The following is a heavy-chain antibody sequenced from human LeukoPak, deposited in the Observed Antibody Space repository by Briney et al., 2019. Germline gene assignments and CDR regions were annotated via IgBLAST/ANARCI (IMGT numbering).Heavy chain of an antibody. J-gene: IGHJ5*02. CDR2: ISGSGGST. CDR1: GFTFSSYA. CDR3: AKDGRVYSGSNWFDP. D-gene: IGHD1-26*01. Sequence: GGSLRLSCAASGFTFSSYAMSWVRQAPGKGLEWVSAISGSGGSTYYADSVKGRFTISRDNSKNTLYLQMNSLSAEDTAVYYCAKDGRVYSGSNWFDPWGQATLVTVSS. V-gene: IGHV3-23*01.